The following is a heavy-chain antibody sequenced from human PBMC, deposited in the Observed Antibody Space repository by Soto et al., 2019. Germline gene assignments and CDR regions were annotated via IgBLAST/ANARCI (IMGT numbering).Heavy chain of an antibody. J-gene: IGHJ4*02. V-gene: IGHV3-23*01. CDR1: GFTFSNYA. CDR3: AKGGGSCCFDC. Sequence: PGGSLRLSCAASGFTFSNYAMSWVRQAPGKGLEWVSAISGSGESTFYGDSVKGRFTVSRDNSKNTLYLQMNSLGVKDTAEYYCAKGGGSCCFDCWGQGTLVTVSS. CDR2: ISGSGEST. D-gene: IGHD2-15*01.